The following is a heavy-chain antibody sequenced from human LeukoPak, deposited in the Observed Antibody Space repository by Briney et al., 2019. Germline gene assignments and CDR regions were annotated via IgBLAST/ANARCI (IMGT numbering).Heavy chain of an antibody. CDR3: ARRRYFDWPDPFDY. J-gene: IGHJ4*02. CDR1: GFTFSSYA. CDR2: ISSNGGST. Sequence: GGSLRLSCAASGFTFSSYAMHWVRQAPGKGLEYVSAISSNGGSTYYANSVKGRFTISRDNSKNTLYLQMGSLRAEDMAVYYCARRRYFDWPDPFDYWGQGTLVTVSS. V-gene: IGHV3-64*01. D-gene: IGHD3-9*01.